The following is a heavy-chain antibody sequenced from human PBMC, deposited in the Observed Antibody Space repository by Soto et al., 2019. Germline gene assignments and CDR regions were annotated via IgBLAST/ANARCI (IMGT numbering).Heavy chain of an antibody. J-gene: IGHJ4*02. V-gene: IGHV3-7*01. CDR3: ARSGTKRGYSSGWYGGSNY. CDR2: IKQDGSEK. D-gene: IGHD6-19*01. Sequence: GGSLRLSCAASGFTFSSYWMSWVRQAPGKGLEWVANIKQDGSEKYYVDSVKGRFTISRDNAKNSLYLQMNSLRAEDTAVYYCARSGTKRGYSSGWYGGSNYWGQGTLVTVSS. CDR1: GFTFSSYW.